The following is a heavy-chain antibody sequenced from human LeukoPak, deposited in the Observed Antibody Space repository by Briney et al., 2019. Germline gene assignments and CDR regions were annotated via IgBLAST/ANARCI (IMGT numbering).Heavy chain of an antibody. CDR3: ADPPSDY. CDR1: GFKFNGKW. CDR2: INQEGSEK. J-gene: IGHJ4*02. Sequence: GGSLRLSCATSGFKFNGKWMTWVRQAPGKGLEWVANINQEGSEKYYLDSVTGRFTISRDNAESSLYLQMSGLRVEDSVVYYCADPPSDYWGQGTLVAVSS. V-gene: IGHV3-7*01.